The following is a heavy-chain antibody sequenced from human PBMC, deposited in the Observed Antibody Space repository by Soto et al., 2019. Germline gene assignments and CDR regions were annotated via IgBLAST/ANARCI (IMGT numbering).Heavy chain of an antibody. Sequence: GGSLRLSCTASGFTFGDYAMSWFRQAPGKGLVWLGFIKSITYGGTTEYAASVKGRFTISRDDSKNTVYLQMGSLRPEDMAVYYCARRARPDFYYMDVWGKGTTVTVSS. V-gene: IGHV3-49*03. D-gene: IGHD6-6*01. CDR3: ARRARPDFYYMDV. CDR2: IKSITYGGTT. CDR1: GFTFGDYA. J-gene: IGHJ6*03.